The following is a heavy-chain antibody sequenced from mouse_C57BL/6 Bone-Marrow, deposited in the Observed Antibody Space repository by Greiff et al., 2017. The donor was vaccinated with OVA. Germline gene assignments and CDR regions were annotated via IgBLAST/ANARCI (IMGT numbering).Heavy chain of an antibody. J-gene: IGHJ2*01. Sequence: QVQLQQPGAELVKPGASVKMSCKASGYTFTSYWITWVKQRPGQGLEWIGDIYPGSGSTNYNEKFKSTATLTVATSSSTAYLPLSRLTSEVSAVYYCERDTTCDYWGKGTTLTVSS. CDR2: IYPGSGST. D-gene: IGHD1-1*01. V-gene: IGHV1-55*01. CDR1: GYTFTSYW. CDR3: ERDTTCDY.